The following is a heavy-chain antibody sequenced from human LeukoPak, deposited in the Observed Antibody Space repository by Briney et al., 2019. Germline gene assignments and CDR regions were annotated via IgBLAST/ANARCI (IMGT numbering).Heavy chain of an antibody. J-gene: IGHJ4*02. CDR1: GFTISSYS. CDR3: ARDNGYSSSRAGDY. D-gene: IGHD6-13*01. CDR2: ISSSSGYT. V-gene: IGHV3-21*01. Sequence: PGGSLRLSCAASGFTISSYSMRCGLQAPGEGLEWCSSISSSSGYTYYAQSVKGRFTISRDNANNSLYLRMNSLSAEDTAVYYCARDNGYSSSRAGDYWGQGTLVTVSS.